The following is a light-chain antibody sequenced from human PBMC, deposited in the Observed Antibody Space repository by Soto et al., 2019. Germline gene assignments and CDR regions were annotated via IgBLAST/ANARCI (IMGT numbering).Light chain of an antibody. V-gene: IGLV2-8*01. CDR2: EVN. J-gene: IGLJ3*02. Sequence: QSVLTQSPSASASPGQSATISCTGSSGDIGAYNYVSWYQQHPGKAPKLIIYEVNKRPSGVPDRFSGSKSGITASLTVSGLQADDEADYYCGAHAGSNTWVFGGGTKVTVL. CDR3: GAHAGSNTWV. CDR1: SGDIGAYNY.